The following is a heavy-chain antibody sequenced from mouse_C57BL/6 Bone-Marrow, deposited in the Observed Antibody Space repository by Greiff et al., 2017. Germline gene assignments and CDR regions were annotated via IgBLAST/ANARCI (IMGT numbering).Heavy chain of an antibody. Sequence: QVQLQQPGAELVMPGASVKLSCKASGYTFTSYWMHWVKQRPGQGLEWIGEIDPSDSYTNYNQKFKGKSTLTVDKSSSTAYMQLSSLTSEDSAVYYYGGSNWVYARDYWGRGTSVTVSS. CDR1: GYTFTSYW. V-gene: IGHV1-69*01. CDR2: IDPSDSYT. J-gene: IGHJ4*01. D-gene: IGHD4-1*02. CDR3: GGSNWVYARDY.